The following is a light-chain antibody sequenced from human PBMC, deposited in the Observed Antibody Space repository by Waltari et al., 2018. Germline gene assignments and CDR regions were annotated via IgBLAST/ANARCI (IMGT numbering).Light chain of an antibody. CDR3: SSYTSSSTV. CDR2: EVS. J-gene: IGLJ2*01. V-gene: IGLV2-14*01. CDR1: SSAVV. Sequence: QSALTQPASVSGSPGQSITLSCTGTSSAVVSWYQQHPGKAPKLMIYEVSNRPSGVSNRFSGSKSGNTASLTISGLQAEDEADYYCSSYTSSSTVFGGGTKLTVL.